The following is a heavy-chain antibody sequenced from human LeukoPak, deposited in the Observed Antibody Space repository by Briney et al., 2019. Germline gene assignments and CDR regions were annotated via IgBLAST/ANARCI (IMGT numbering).Heavy chain of an antibody. D-gene: IGHD5-12*01. CDR1: GFTFSSSG. J-gene: IGHJ4*02. CDR3: AKETRGSYSDY. CDR2: MSYDGSNR. Sequence: GGSLRLSYAASGFTFSSSGIHWVRQAPGKGLEWVAFMSYDGSNRYYADSVKGRFTISRDNSKNTLYLQMNSLRAEDTAVYYCAKETRGSYSDYWGQGTLVTVSS. V-gene: IGHV3-30*02.